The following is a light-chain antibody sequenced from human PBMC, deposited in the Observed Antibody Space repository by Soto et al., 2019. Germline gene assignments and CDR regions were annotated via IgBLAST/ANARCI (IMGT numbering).Light chain of an antibody. CDR2: KVS. CDR1: QSLVYNDGNTY. J-gene: IGKJ1*01. V-gene: IGKV2-30*01. Sequence: DVVMTQSPLSLPVTLGQPASISCRSSQSLVYNDGNTYLNWFQQRPGQPPRRLIYKVSNRDSGVPDRFSGSGSGTDFTLKISRVEAEDVGVYYCMQGTHWPWTFGQGTKVEIK. CDR3: MQGTHWPWT.